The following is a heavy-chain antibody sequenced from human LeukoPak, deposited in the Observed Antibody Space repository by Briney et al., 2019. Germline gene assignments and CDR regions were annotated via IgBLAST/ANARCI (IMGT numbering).Heavy chain of an antibody. CDR2: IIPILGIA. D-gene: IGHD2-2*01. J-gene: IGHJ6*03. CDR3: ATRRTSYTPAFATPDIVNMDV. CDR1: GGTFSSYT. V-gene: IGHV1-69*02. Sequence: SVKVSCKASGGTFSSYTISWVRQAPGQGLEWMGRIIPILGIANYAQKFQGRVTITADKSTSTAYMELSSLRSEDTAVYYCATRRTSYTPAFATPDIVNMDVWGKGTTVTVSS.